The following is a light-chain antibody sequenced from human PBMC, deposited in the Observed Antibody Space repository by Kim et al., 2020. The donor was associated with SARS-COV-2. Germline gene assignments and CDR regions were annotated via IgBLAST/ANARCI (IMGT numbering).Light chain of an antibody. CDR1: SSNSGNNY. J-gene: IGLJ2*01. Sequence: GQTVTISCSGSSSNSGNNYVSWYQQLPGTAPKLLIYDNNKRPSGIPDRFSGSKSGTSATLGITGLQTEDEADYYCGTWDSSLSAVVFGGGTQLTVL. CDR3: GTWDSSLSAVV. CDR2: DNN. V-gene: IGLV1-51*01.